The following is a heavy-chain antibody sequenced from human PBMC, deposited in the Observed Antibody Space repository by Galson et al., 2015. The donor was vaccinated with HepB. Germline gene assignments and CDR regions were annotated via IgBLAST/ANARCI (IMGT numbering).Heavy chain of an antibody. CDR2: INPSTGNT. CDR3: ARGGMATIGGQTFDY. Sequence: SVKVSCKAYRYTFTKFRISWVRQAPGQELEWMGWINPSTGNTNCAQKFQGRVIMTTDTSTTTTYMELRRLISDDTAVYYCARGGMATIGGQTFDYWGQGTLVTVSS. D-gene: IGHD5-24*01. J-gene: IGHJ4*02. V-gene: IGHV1-18*01. CDR1: RYTFTKFR.